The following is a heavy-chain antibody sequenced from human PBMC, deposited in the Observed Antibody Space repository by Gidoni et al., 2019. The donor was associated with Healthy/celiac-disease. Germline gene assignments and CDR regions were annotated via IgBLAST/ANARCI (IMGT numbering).Heavy chain of an antibody. D-gene: IGHD6-6*01. CDR2: IYTGGST. V-gene: IGHV4-61*02. CDR3: ASTPRYSSSSVP. J-gene: IGHJ5*02. CDR1: GGSISSGSYY. Sequence: QVQLQESGPGLVKPSQTLSLTCTVSGGSISSGSYYWSWIRQPAGKGLEGIGRIYTGGSTNYNPSLKSRVTISVDTSKNQFSLKLSSVTAADTAVYYCASTPRYSSSSVPWGQGTLVTVSS.